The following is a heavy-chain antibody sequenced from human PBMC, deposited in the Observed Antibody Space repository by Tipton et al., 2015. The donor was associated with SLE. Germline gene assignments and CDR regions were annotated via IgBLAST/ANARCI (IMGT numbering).Heavy chain of an antibody. J-gene: IGHJ4*02. CDR2: IYYSGST. V-gene: IGHV4-59*01. CDR3: ARGPTVRWVVVITPPFVY. D-gene: IGHD2-21*01. Sequence: LRLSCTVSGGSISSYYWSWIRQPPGKGLEWIGYIYYSGSTNYNPSLKSRVTISVDTSKNQFSLKLSSVTAADTAVYYCARGPTVRWVVVITPPFVYWGQGTLVTVSS. CDR1: GGSISSYY.